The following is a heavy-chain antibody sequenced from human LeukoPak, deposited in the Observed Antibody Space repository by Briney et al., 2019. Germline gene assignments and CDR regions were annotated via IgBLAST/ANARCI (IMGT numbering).Heavy chain of an antibody. CDR2: MKPNSGNT. V-gene: IGHV1-8*01. Sequence: GASVKVSCKASGYTFTSYDINWVRQATGQGLEWMGWMKPNSGNTGYAQKSQGRVTMTRNTSISTAYMELSSLRSEDTAVYYCARGLKVSPPKKYYYYYYMDVWGKGTTVTVSS. CDR1: GYTFTSYD. D-gene: IGHD2-8*01. J-gene: IGHJ6*03. CDR3: ARGLKVSPPKKYYYYYYMDV.